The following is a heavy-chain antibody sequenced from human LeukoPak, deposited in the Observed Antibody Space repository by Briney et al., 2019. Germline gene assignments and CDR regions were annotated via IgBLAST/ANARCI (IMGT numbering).Heavy chain of an antibody. CDR1: GFTFSSYA. CDR3: AKERNRDDFWSGYPYYFDY. D-gene: IGHD3-3*01. J-gene: IGHJ4*02. V-gene: IGHV3-23*01. Sequence: GGSLRLSCAASGFTFSSYAMSWVRQAPGKGLEGVSAISGSGGSTYYADSVKGRFTISRDNSKNTLYLQMNSLRAEDTAVYYCAKERNRDDFWSGYPYYFDYWGQGTLVTVSS. CDR2: ISGSGGST.